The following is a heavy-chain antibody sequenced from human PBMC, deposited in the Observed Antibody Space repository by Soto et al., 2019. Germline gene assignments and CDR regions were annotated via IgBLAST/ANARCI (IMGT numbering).Heavy chain of an antibody. D-gene: IGHD6-25*01. CDR2: INKDGSQT. V-gene: IGHV3-7*03. CDR1: GFTFSNYW. CDR3: VKEIAAAQ. J-gene: IGHJ4*02. Sequence: EVQLVESGGALVQPGGSLRLTCATSGFTFSNYWMTWVRQAPGKGLEWVANINKDGSQTSFVDSVKGRLTIFRDNAESSLYLQMNSLRGEDSAKYYCVKEIAAAQWGQGTLVSVSS.